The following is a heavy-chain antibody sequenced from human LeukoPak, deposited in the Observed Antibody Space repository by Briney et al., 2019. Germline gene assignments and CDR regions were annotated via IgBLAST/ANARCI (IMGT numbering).Heavy chain of an antibody. J-gene: IGHJ6*02. CDR1: GGTFSSYA. CDR2: IIPILGIA. V-gene: IGHV1-69*04. D-gene: IGHD6-19*01. CDR3: ARGGSGWDYYYGMDV. Sequence: SVKVSCKASGGTFSSYAISWVRQAPGQGLEWMGRIIPILGIANYAQKFQGRVTITADKSTSTAYMELSSLRSEDTAVYYCARGGSGWDYYYGMDVWGQGTTVTVSS.